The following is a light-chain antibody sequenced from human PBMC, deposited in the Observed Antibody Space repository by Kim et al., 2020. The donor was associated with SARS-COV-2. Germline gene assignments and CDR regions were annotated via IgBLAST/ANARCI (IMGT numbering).Light chain of an antibody. V-gene: IGLV2-14*01. CDR1: NSEVGGYDS. CDR3: GSFTSTSTYV. J-gene: IGLJ1*01. Sequence: QSALTQPASVSGSPGQSITISCTGTNSEVGGYDSVSWYQQHPGKAPKLMIYEVSNRPSGVSNRFSGSKSGNTASLTISGLQAEDEADYYCGSFTSTSTYVFGTGTKVTVL. CDR2: EVS.